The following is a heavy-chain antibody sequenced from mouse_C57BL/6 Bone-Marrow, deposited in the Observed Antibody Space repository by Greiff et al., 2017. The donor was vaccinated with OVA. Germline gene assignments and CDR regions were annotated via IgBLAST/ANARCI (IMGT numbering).Heavy chain of an antibody. J-gene: IGHJ4*01. V-gene: IGHV5-17*01. Sequence: EVQLVESGGGLVKPGGSLKLSCAASGFTFSDYGMHWVRQAPEKGLEWVAYISSGSSTIYYADTVKGRFTISRDNAKNTLFLQMTSLRSEDTAMYYCAKIYYGYDWYAMDYWGQGTSVTVSS. CDR3: AKIYYGYDWYAMDY. CDR2: ISSGSSTI. D-gene: IGHD2-2*01. CDR1: GFTFSDYG.